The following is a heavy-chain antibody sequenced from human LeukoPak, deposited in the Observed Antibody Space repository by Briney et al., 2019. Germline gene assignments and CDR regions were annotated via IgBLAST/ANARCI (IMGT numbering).Heavy chain of an antibody. J-gene: IGHJ4*02. CDR2: INPNSGGT. Sequence: GASVKVSCKASGCTFTGYYMHWVRQPPGQGLEWMGWINPNSGGTNYAQKFQGRVTMTRGTSISTAYMELSRLRSDDTAVYYCARGREAAMVTPQVDYWGQGTLVTVSS. CDR1: GCTFTGYY. CDR3: ARGREAAMVTPQVDY. V-gene: IGHV1-2*02. D-gene: IGHD5-18*01.